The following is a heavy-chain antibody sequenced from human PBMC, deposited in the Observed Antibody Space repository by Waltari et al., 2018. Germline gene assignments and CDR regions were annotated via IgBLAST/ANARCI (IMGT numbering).Heavy chain of an antibody. J-gene: IGHJ4*02. D-gene: IGHD3-3*01. CDR3: AKGGVDTGVIILGFDY. Sequence: EVQLVQSGAEVKRPGESLKISCKTSGYSFNSYWTSWVRQMPGKGLEWMGAIDPSDSDTRYSPSFQGQVTISADKSISTAYLQWSSLKASDTATYYCAKGGVDTGVIILGFDYWGQGVLVTVSS. CDR2: IDPSDSDT. CDR1: GYSFNSYW. V-gene: IGHV5-51*01.